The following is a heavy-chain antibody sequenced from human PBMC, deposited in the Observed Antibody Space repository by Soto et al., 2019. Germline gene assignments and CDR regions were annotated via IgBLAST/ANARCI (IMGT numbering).Heavy chain of an antibody. Sequence: GGSLRLSCAASGFTFSTYTMNWVRQAPGKGLEWVPSISAGSRSIYYTDSLKGRSTVSRDNSKNSLYLQINSLKADDTAVYYCARSTPGNPFDIWGQGTMVTVSS. D-gene: IGHD3-10*01. CDR3: ARSTPGNPFDI. V-gene: IGHV3-21*01. CDR2: ISAGSRSI. CDR1: GFTFSTYT. J-gene: IGHJ3*02.